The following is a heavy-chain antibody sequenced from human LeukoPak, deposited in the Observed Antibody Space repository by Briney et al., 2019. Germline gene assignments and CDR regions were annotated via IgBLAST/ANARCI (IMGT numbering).Heavy chain of an antibody. Sequence: GASVKVSCKASGYTFTSFDINWVRQATGQGLEWMGWMNPNSGNTGYAQKFQGRVTITRNTSISTAYTELSSLRSEDTAVYYCARVALPTDYSNYGPIDYWGQGTLVTVSS. D-gene: IGHD4-11*01. V-gene: IGHV1-8*03. J-gene: IGHJ4*02. CDR2: MNPNSGNT. CDR1: GYTFTSFD. CDR3: ARVALPTDYSNYGPIDY.